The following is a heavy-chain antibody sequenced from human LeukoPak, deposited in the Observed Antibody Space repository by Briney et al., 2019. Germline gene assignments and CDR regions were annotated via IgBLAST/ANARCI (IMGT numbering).Heavy chain of an antibody. CDR3: ARRWLGDPYGMDV. J-gene: IGHJ6*02. CDR1: GSIFSNYA. V-gene: IGHV3-23*01. D-gene: IGHD3-10*01. CDR2: LGGLSESV. Sequence: PGGSLRLSCAASGSIFSNYAMTWVRQAPGKGLEWVSILGGLSESVYYPDSVKGRFTVSRDNSKDTLYLEINSLRGEDTATYYCARRWLGDPYGMDVWGQGTTVTVSS.